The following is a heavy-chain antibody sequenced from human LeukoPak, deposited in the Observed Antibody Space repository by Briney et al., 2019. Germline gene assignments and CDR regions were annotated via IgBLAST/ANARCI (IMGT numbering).Heavy chain of an antibody. V-gene: IGHV4-59*01. D-gene: IGHD1-7*01. Sequence: PSETLSLTCTVSGGSISRYYWSWIRQPPGKGLEWIGYIYYSGSTNYNPSLKSRVTISVDTSKNQFSLKLSSVTAADTAVYYCARAAGPGGTTFLGWFDPWGQGTLVTVSS. CDR2: IYYSGST. CDR3: ARAAGPGGTTFLGWFDP. CDR1: GGSISRYY. J-gene: IGHJ5*02.